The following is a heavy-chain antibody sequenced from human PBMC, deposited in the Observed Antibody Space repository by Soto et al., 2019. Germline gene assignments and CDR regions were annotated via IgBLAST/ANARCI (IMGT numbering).Heavy chain of an antibody. CDR2: IYHSGST. CDR3: ARAQTGQRTPFLDY. V-gene: IGHV4-4*02. J-gene: IGHJ4*02. CDR1: GGSISSSNW. D-gene: IGHD3-3*02. Sequence: ASETLSLTCAVSGGSISSSNWWSWVRQPPGKGLEWIGEIYHSGSTNYNPSLKSRVTISVDKSKNQFSLKLSSVTAADTAVYYCARAQTGQRTPFLDYWGQGTLVTVSS.